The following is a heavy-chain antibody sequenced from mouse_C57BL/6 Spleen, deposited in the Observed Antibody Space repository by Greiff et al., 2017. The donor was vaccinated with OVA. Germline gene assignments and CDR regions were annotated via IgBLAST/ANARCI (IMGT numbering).Heavy chain of an antibody. CDR2: IDPSDSYT. D-gene: IGHD2-12*01. CDR1: GYTFTSYC. Sequence: VQLQQPGAELVRPGTSVKLSCKASGYTFTSYCMHWVKQRPGQGLEWIGVIDPSDSYTNYNQKFKGKATLTVDTSSSTAYMQLSSLTSEDSAVYYCARGDSFDYWGQGTTLTVSS. V-gene: IGHV1-59*01. J-gene: IGHJ2*01. CDR3: ARGDSFDY.